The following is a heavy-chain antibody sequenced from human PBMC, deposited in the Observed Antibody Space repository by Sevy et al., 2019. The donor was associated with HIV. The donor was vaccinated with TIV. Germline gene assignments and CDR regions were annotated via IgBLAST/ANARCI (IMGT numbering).Heavy chain of an antibody. Sequence: SETLSLTCTVSGGSISSYCWSWIRQPPGKGLEWIGYIYYSGSTNYNPSLKSRVTISVDTSKNQFSLKLSSVTAADTAVYYCARDRMTTGGGMDVWGKGTTVTVSS. J-gene: IGHJ6*03. CDR1: GGSISSYC. CDR3: ARDRMTTGGGMDV. CDR2: IYYSGST. D-gene: IGHD4-17*01. V-gene: IGHV4-59*01.